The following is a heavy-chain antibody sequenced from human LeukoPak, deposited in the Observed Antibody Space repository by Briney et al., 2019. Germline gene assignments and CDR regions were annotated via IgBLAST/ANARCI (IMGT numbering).Heavy chain of an antibody. CDR3: ARRQCCSSTSCPPDY. V-gene: IGHV5-51*01. Sequence: PGESLKISCRGSGYSFNTYWIGWVRQMPGKGLEWMGIIYPGDSDTRYSPSFQGQVTMSADKSINTAYLQWSSLKASDTAMYYCARRQCCSSTSCPPDYWGQGTLVTVSS. J-gene: IGHJ4*02. CDR1: GYSFNTYW. CDR2: IYPGDSDT. D-gene: IGHD2-2*01.